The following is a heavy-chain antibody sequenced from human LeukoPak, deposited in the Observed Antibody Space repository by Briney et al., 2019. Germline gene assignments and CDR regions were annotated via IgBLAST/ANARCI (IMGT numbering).Heavy chain of an antibody. CDR2: ISSSGSTI. D-gene: IGHD3-3*01. V-gene: IGHV3-11*01. CDR3: AKRDREWLGYNWFDP. Sequence: GGSLRLSCAASGFTFSDYYMSWIRQAPGKGLEWVSYISSSGSTIYYADSVKGRFTISRDNAKNSLYLQMNSLRAEDTAVYYSAKRDREWLGYNWFDPWGQGTLVTVSS. J-gene: IGHJ5*02. CDR1: GFTFSDYY.